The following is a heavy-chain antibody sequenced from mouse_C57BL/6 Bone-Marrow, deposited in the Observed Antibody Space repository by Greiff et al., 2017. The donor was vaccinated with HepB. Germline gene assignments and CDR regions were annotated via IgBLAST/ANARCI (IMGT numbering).Heavy chain of an antibody. CDR3: SRYKTGPLDD. Sequence: EVKLVESGGGLVQPGGSLSLSCAASGFTFTDYYMSWVRQPPGKALEWLGFIRNKANGYTTEYSASVKGRFTISRDNSQSILYLQMNALRAEDSATYYCSRYKTGPLDDWGQGTTLTVSS. J-gene: IGHJ2*01. CDR2: IRNKANGYTT. D-gene: IGHD4-1*01. V-gene: IGHV7-3*01. CDR1: GFTFTDYY.